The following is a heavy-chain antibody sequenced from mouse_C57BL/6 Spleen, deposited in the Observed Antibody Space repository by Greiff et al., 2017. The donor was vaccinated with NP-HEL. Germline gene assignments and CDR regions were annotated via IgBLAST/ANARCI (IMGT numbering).Heavy chain of an antibody. J-gene: IGHJ3*01. D-gene: IGHD1-1*01. CDR2: INPGSGGT. Sequence: QVQLQQSGAELVRPGTSVKVSCKASGYAFTNYLIEWVKQRPGQGLEWIGVINPGSGGTNYNEKFKGKATLTADKSSSTAYMQLSSLTSEDSAVYFCAREGDYGSRARFAYWGQGTLVTVSA. CDR1: GYAFTNYL. V-gene: IGHV1-54*01. CDR3: AREGDYGSRARFAY.